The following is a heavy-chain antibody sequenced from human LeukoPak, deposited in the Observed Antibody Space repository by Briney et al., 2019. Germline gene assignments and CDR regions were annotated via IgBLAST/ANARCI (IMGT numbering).Heavy chain of an antibody. CDR3: ARWGSGSSKYWVF. J-gene: IGHJ4*02. CDR1: GFSLSRYW. CDR2: INQDGSDK. V-gene: IGHV3-7*01. Sequence: GGSLTLSCAAGFSLSRYWMTWVRQAPGRGLEWVANINQDGSDKYYGDSVKGRFSISRDNAENSLFLQMNTLRVEDSAVYYCARWGSGSSKYWVFWGQGTLVTVSS. D-gene: IGHD1-1*01.